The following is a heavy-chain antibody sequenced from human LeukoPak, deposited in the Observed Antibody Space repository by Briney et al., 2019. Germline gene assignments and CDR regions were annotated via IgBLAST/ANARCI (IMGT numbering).Heavy chain of an antibody. V-gene: IGHV3-23*01. J-gene: IGHJ4*02. Sequence: PGGSLRLSCAASGFTLSSYAMSWVRQAPGKGLEWVSAISGSGGSTYYAASVKGRFTISRDNSKNTLYLQMNSLRAEDTAVYYASGYDSSGYYGYWGQGTLVTVSS. CDR1: GFTLSSYA. D-gene: IGHD3-22*01. CDR2: ISGSGGST. CDR3: SGYDSSGYYGY.